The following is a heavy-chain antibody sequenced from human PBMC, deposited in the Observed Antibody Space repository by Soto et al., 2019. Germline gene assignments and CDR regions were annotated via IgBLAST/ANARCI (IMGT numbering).Heavy chain of an antibody. CDR1: GGSISSYY. CDR3: ARRSGSYFSTIFVY. Sequence: PSETLSLTCAVSGGSISSYYWSWIRQPPGKGLEWIGYIYYSGSTNYNPSLKSRVTISVDTSKNQFSLKLSSVTAADTAVYYCARRSGSYFSTIFVYWGQGTLVTVSS. V-gene: IGHV4-59*08. J-gene: IGHJ4*02. CDR2: IYYSGST. D-gene: IGHD1-26*01.